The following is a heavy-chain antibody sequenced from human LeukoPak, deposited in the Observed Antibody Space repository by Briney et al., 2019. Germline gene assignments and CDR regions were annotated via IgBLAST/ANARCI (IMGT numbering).Heavy chain of an antibody. CDR2: INHSGST. J-gene: IGHJ4*02. V-gene: IGHV4-39*07. CDR3: ARGRGDY. CDR1: GGSISSSGYY. Sequence: SETLSLTCTVSGGSISSSGYYWGWIRQTPGKGLEWIGEINHSGSTNYNPSLKSRVTISVDTSKNQFSLKLSSVTAADTAVYYCARGRGDYWGQGTLVTVSS.